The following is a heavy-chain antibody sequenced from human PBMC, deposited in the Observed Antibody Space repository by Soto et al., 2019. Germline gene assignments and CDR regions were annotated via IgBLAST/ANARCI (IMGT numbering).Heavy chain of an antibody. Sequence: ASVQVSCKASGGTFSSHVISWVRQAPGQGLEWMGGIIPIFGTANYAQKFQGRVTITADESTSTAYMGLSSLRSEDTAVYYCARYRSGYYPNWFDPWGQGTLVTVSS. V-gene: IGHV1-69*13. CDR3: ARYRSGYYPNWFDP. CDR2: IIPIFGTA. CDR1: GGTFSSHV. D-gene: IGHD3-22*01. J-gene: IGHJ5*02.